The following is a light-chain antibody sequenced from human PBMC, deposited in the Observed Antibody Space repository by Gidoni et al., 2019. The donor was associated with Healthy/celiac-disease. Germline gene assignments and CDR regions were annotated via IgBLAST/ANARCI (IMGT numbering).Light chain of an antibody. CDR3: SSYTSSSDVV. J-gene: IGLJ2*01. V-gene: IGLV2-14*03. CDR1: SRNVGGYNY. CDR2: DVS. Sequence: QSALTQPASVSGSPGQSITISCTGTSRNVGGYNYFSWYQQHPAKAPKLMIYDVSDRPSGVSNRFSGSKSGNTASLTISGLQAEDEADYYCSSYTSSSDVVFGGGTKLTVL.